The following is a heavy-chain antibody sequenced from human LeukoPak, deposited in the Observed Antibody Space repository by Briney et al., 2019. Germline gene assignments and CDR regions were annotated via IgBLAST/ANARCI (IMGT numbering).Heavy chain of an antibody. CDR3: ARSGYTTNWFDP. CDR2: ISAYNGNT. Sequence: GASVKVSCKASGYTFTSYGISWVGQAPGQGVEWMGWISAYNGNTNYAQKLQGRVTMTTATSTSSAYMELRSLRSDDTAVYYCARSGYTTNWFDPCGQRTLVTVSS. V-gene: IGHV1-18*01. J-gene: IGHJ5*02. CDR1: GYTFTSYG. D-gene: IGHD3-3*01.